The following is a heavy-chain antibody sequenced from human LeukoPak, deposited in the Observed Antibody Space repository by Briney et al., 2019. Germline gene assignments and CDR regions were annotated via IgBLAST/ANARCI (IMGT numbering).Heavy chain of an antibody. CDR1: GYSISSGYY. J-gene: IGHJ4*02. CDR2: ISHSGST. Sequence: PSETLSLTCTVSGYSISSGYYWGWIRQPPGKGLEWIATISHSGSTYYNPSLKSQVTISVDTSKNQFSLKLSSVTAADTAVYFCARAINGVRYFDWLYYFDYWGQGTLVTVSS. V-gene: IGHV4-38-2*02. CDR3: ARAINGVRYFDWLYYFDY. D-gene: IGHD3-9*01.